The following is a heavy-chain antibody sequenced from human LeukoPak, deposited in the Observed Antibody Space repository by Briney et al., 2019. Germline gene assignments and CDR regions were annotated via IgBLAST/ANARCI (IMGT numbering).Heavy chain of an antibody. CDR2: ISNNGGYT. Sequence: GGSLRLSCAASGFTFSSSAMSWVRQAPGKGLEWVSAISNNGGYTYYADSVQGRFTISRDNSKSTLCLQMNSLRAEDTAVYYCARLSMSRGASYFDYWGPGALISVSS. V-gene: IGHV3-23*01. D-gene: IGHD3-10*01. J-gene: IGHJ4*01. CDR1: GFTFSSSA. CDR3: ARLSMSRGASYFDY.